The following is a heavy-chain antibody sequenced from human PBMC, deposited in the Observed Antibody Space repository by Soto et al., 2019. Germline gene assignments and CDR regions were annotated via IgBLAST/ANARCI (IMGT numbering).Heavy chain of an antibody. CDR1: GYTFTSYY. V-gene: IGHV1-46*01. D-gene: IGHD5-18*01. J-gene: IGHJ6*02. Sequence: ASVKVSCKASGYTFTSYYMHWVRQAPGQGLEWMGIINPSGGSTSYAQKFQGRVTMTRDTSTSTVYMELSSLRSEDTAVYYCARDRGEIGYSYGYYYYGMDVWGQGTMVTVS. CDR2: INPSGGST. CDR3: ARDRGEIGYSYGYYYYGMDV.